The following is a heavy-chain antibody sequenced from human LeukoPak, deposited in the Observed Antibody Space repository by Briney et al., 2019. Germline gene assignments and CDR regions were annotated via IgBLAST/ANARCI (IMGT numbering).Heavy chain of an antibody. J-gene: IGHJ5*02. CDR1: GGSISSYY. CDR2: IYTSGST. CDR3: ARDERAAAGPLSVWFDP. V-gene: IGHV4-4*07. Sequence: PSETLFLTCTVSGGSISSYYWSWIRQPAGKGLEWIGRIYTSGSTNYNPSLKSRVTMSVDTSKNQFSLKLSSVTAADTAVYYCARDERAAAGPLSVWFDPWGQGTLVTVSS. D-gene: IGHD6-13*01.